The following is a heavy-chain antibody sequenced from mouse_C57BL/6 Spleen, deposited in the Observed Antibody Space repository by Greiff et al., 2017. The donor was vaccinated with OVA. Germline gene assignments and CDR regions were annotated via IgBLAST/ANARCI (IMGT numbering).Heavy chain of an antibody. CDR3: ARRRDFYLDY. CDR2: INPNNGGT. D-gene: IGHD3-3*01. Sequence: EVQLQQSGPELVKPGASVKISCKASGYTFTDYYMNWVKQSPGKSLEWIGDINPNNGGTSYNQKFKGKATLTVDKSSSTAYMELRSLTSEDSAVYYCARRRDFYLDYWGQGTTLTVSS. V-gene: IGHV1-26*01. CDR1: GYTFTDYY. J-gene: IGHJ2*01.